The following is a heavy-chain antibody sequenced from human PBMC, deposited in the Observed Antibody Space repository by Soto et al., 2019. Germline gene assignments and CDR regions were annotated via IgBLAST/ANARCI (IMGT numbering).Heavy chain of an antibody. CDR1: GFTFSSYA. CDR2: ISSNGGST. J-gene: IGHJ1*01. D-gene: IGHD3-22*01. V-gene: IGHV3-64*01. CDR3: ARDPDYYDSSGYYPEYFQH. Sequence: PGGSLRLSCAASGFTFSSYAMHWVRQAPGKGLEYVSAISSNGGSTYYANSVKGRFTISRDNAKNSLYLQMNSLRDEDTAVYYCARDPDYYDSSGYYPEYFQHWGQGTLVTVSS.